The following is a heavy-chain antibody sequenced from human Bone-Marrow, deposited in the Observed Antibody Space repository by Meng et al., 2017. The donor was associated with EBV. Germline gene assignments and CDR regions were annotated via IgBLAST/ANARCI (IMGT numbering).Heavy chain of an antibody. CDR2: IHHSGTT. J-gene: IGHJ4*02. V-gene: IGHV4-4*02. CDR1: GGSIDSSDW. Sequence: QALLRASGPGLVKPSGTLSRTCAVSGGSIDSSDWWTWVRQAPGKGLGWIGEIHHSGTTNCNPSLESRVTISIDKSDNQFSLKLTSVTAADTAVYYCARGLGGHYPTMEYWGQGTLVTVSS. D-gene: IGHD3-22*01. CDR3: ARGLGGHYPTMEY.